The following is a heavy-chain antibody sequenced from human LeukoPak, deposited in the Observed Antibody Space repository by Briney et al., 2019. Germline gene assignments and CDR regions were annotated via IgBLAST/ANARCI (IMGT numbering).Heavy chain of an antibody. CDR1: GFTFSSYW. J-gene: IGHJ4*02. D-gene: IGHD3-3*01. Sequence: GGSLRLSCAVSGFTFSSYWMSWVRQAPGKGLEWVANIKQDGSEKYYVDSVRGRFTISRDNAKNSLYLQMNSLRAEDTAVYYCARGVYDIWSGYCHFYCWGQGTLVTVSS. V-gene: IGHV3-7*01. CDR3: ARGVYDIWSGYCHFYC. CDR2: IKQDGSEK.